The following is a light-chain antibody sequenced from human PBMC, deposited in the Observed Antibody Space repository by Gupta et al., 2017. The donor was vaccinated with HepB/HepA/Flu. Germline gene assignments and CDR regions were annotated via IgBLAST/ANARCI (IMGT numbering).Light chain of an antibody. CDR3: QQRSNSWT. CDR2: DAS. V-gene: IGKV3-11*01. J-gene: IGKJ1*01. Sequence: EIVLTQSPVTLSLFPGERATVSCRASQSVSTSLAWYQHKPGQAPRLLVYDASIRATGVPARFTGSGSGTDFTLTISSLEPGDSAVYFCQQRSNSWTFGQGTKVEIK. CDR1: QSVSTS.